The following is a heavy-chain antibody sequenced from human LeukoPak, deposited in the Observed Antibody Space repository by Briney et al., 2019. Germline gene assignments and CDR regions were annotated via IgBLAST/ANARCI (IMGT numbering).Heavy chain of an antibody. CDR3: RCYDSSGYLTD. Sequence: PGGSLRLSCSASGFTFSTYAMHWVRQAPGKGLEYVSVVNNNGGSTYYANSVKGRFTISRDNSKNILYLQMSSLRPEDTAVYYCRCYDSSGYLTDWGQGTLVTVSS. V-gene: IGHV3-64D*09. CDR1: GFTFSTYA. CDR2: VNNNGGST. J-gene: IGHJ4*02. D-gene: IGHD3-22*01.